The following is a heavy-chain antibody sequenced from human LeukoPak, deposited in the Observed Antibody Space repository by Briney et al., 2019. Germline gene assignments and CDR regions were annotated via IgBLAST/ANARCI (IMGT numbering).Heavy chain of an antibody. Sequence: SETLSLTCTVSGYSISSGYHWGWIRQPPGKGLEWIGSIYHSGSTYYNPSLKSRVTISVDTSKNQFSLKLSSVTAADTAVYYCARVAQSTDSSGFYLHEYFQHWGQGTLVTVSS. D-gene: IGHD3-22*01. V-gene: IGHV4-38-2*02. CDR3: ARVAQSTDSSGFYLHEYFQH. J-gene: IGHJ1*01. CDR2: IYHSGST. CDR1: GYSISSGYH.